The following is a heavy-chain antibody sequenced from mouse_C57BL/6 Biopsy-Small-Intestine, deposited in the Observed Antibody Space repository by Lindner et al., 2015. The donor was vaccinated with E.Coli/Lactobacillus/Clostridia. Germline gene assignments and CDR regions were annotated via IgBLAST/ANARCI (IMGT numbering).Heavy chain of an antibody. V-gene: IGHV1-19*01. CDR2: IIPDSGGT. CDR1: GYTFTGYY. D-gene: IGHD1-1*02. CDR3: ARDRSYGAGYGMDV. J-gene: IGHJ1*01. Sequence: SVKVSCRASGYTFTGYYMHWVRQAPGQGLEWMGWIIPDSGGTNFAQKFQGRVTMTTDTSISTTYMELNRLRSDDTAMYYCARDRSYGAGYGMDVWGQGTTVTVSS.